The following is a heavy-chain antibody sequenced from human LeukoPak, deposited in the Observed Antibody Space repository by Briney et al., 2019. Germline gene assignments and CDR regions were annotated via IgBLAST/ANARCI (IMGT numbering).Heavy chain of an antibody. Sequence: GGSLRLSCAASGFTFSSYSMSWVRQAPGKGLEWVSSISSSSSYIYYADSVKGRFTISRDNAKNSLYLQMNSLRAEDTAVYYCARVDIVVVPAAMYGYGMDVWGQGTTVTVSS. J-gene: IGHJ6*02. CDR1: GFTFSSYS. CDR3: ARVDIVVVPAAMYGYGMDV. D-gene: IGHD2-2*01. CDR2: ISSSSSYI. V-gene: IGHV3-21*01.